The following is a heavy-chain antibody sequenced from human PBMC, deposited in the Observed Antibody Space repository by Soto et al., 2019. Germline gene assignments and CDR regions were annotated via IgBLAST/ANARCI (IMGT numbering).Heavy chain of an antibody. CDR3: ARDWEVGATSSDYYYYGMDV. D-gene: IGHD1-26*01. Sequence: QLQLQESGPGLVKPSETLSLTCTVSGGSISSSSYYWGWIRQPPGKGLEWVAVISYDGSNKYYADSVKGRFTISRDNSKNTLYLQMNSLRAEDTAVYYCARDWEVGATSSDYYYYGMDVWGQGTTVTVSS. J-gene: IGHJ6*02. V-gene: IGHV3-30-3*01. CDR1: GGSISSSS. CDR2: ISYDGSNK.